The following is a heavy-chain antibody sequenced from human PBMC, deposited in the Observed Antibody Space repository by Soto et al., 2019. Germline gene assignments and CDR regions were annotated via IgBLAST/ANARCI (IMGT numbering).Heavy chain of an antibody. Sequence: SETLSLTFTVSGGSINSGFYFWGWIRQPPGKGLEWIGTISYSGTTYYNPSLKSRVTISVETSKKQFSLKLTSVTAADTAIYYCARVFDYWGQGTLVTVS. CDR2: ISYSGTT. V-gene: IGHV4-39*01. J-gene: IGHJ4*02. CDR3: ARVFDY. CDR1: GGSINSGFYF.